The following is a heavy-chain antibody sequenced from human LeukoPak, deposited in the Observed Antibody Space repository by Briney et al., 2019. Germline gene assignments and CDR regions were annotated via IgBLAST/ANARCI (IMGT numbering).Heavy chain of an antibody. D-gene: IGHD2-2*01. CDR2: ISSSSDTI. V-gene: IGHV3-48*04. J-gene: IGHJ4*02. CDR3: ARDTRGESDY. CDR1: GFTFSSYS. Sequence: PGGSLRLSCAVSGFTFSSYSMNWVRQAPGKGLEWVSYISSSSDTIYYADSVKGRFTISRDNAKKSLYLQMNSLRAEDTAVYYCARDTRGESDYWGQGTLVTVSS.